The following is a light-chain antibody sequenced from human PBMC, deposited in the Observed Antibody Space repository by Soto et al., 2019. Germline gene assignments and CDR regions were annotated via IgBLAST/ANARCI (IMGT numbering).Light chain of an antibody. CDR3: LQAYTFPRT. CDR1: QSVVTN. V-gene: IGKV3D-15*01. Sequence: IVMTQSPATLSVSPGERATLSCRASQSVVTNLAWYQQKPGQAPRLLIYGASSRATGIPDRFSGSGSGTDFLLTINNVQPEDFATYYCLQAYTFPRTFGQGTKVDIK. CDR2: GAS. J-gene: IGKJ1*01.